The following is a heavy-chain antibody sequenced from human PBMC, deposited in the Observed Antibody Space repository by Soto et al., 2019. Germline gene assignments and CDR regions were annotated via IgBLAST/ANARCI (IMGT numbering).Heavy chain of an antibody. D-gene: IGHD3-22*01. V-gene: IGHV1-8*01. CDR2: MNPNSGNT. Sequence: QVQLVQSGAEVKKSGASVKVSCKASRYTFISYDINWVRQATGQGLEWMGWMNPNSGNTGYAQKFQGRITMTRNTSMNTAYMELSSLRSEDTAVYYCAKDRALHYYDSSGYLSWGQGTLVTVSS. J-gene: IGHJ4*02. CDR1: RYTFISYD. CDR3: AKDRALHYYDSSGYLS.